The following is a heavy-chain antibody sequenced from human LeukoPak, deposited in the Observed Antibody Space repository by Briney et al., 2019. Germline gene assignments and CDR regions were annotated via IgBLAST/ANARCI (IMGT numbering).Heavy chain of an antibody. CDR3: ARDHYIWGSYPSDY. Sequence: GGSLRLSCAASGLTFSNYCMTWVRQAPGKGLEWVANIKQDGSEKYYVDSVKGRFTISRDNAKNSLYLQMNSLRAEDTAVYYCARDHYIWGSYPSDYWGQGTLVTVSS. CDR2: IKQDGSEK. D-gene: IGHD3-16*01. CDR1: GLTFSNYC. J-gene: IGHJ4*02. V-gene: IGHV3-7*01.